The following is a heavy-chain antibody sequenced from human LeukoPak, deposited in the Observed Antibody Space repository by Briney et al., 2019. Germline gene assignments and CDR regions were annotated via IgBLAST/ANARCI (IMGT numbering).Heavy chain of an antibody. J-gene: IGHJ4*02. D-gene: IGHD6-13*01. CDR1: GGSFSGYY. CDR2: INHSGST. Sequence: SETLSLTCAVYGGSFSGYYWSWIRQPPGKGLEWIGEINHSGSTNYNPSLKSRVTISVDTSKNQFSLKLSSVTAADTAVYYCAAYGSSWYRRWYSDYWGQGTLVTVSS. CDR3: AAYGSSWYRRWYSDY. V-gene: IGHV4-34*01.